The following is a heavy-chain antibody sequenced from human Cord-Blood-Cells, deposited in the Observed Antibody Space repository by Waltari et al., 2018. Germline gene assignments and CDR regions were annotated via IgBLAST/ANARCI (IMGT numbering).Heavy chain of an antibody. Sequence: QVQLQQWGAGLLKPSETLSLTCAVYGGSFSGYYWSWIRQPPGKGLEWIGEINHRGSTNYNPSLKSRVTISVDTSKTQFSLKLSSVTAADTAVYYCARGPPKGSLIFGVAWTWFDPWGQGTLVTVSS. V-gene: IGHV4-34*01. J-gene: IGHJ5*02. CDR1: GGSFSGYY. CDR3: ARGPPKGSLIFGVAWTWFDP. CDR2: INHRGST. D-gene: IGHD3-3*01.